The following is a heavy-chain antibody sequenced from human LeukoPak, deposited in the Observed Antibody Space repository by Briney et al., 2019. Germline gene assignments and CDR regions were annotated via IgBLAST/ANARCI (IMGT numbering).Heavy chain of an antibody. CDR2: INPNSGGT. J-gene: IGHJ4*02. V-gene: IGHV1-2*02. D-gene: IGHD3-3*01. CDR3: ARTIFWSGYPYFDY. CDR1: GYTLTGYY. Sequence: ASVKVSCKAFGYTLTGYYMHWVRQAPGQGLEWMGWINPNSGGTNYAQKFQGRVTMTRDTSISTAYMELSRLRSDDTAVYYCARTIFWSGYPYFDYWGQGTLVTVSS.